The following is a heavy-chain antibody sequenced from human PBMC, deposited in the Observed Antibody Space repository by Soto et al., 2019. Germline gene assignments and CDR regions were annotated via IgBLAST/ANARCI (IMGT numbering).Heavy chain of an antibody. D-gene: IGHD2-2*02. V-gene: IGHV1-69*06. CDR2: IIPIFGTA. J-gene: IGHJ6*02. CDR3: ARTRRDCSSTRCYNGWNYYGMDV. Sequence: QVQLVQSGAEVKKPGSSVKVSCKASGGTFSSYAISWVRQAPGQGLEWMGGIIPIFGTANYAQKFQGRVTITADKSKSTAYMEVSSLRSEDTAVYYCARTRRDCSSTRCYNGWNYYGMDVWGQGTTVTVSS. CDR1: GGTFSSYA.